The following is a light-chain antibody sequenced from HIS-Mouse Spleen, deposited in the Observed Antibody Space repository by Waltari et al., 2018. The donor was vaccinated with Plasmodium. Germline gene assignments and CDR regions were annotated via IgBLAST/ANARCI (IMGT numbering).Light chain of an antibody. CDR3: AAWDDSLNGPV. J-gene: IGLJ2*01. CDR1: SSNIGSNP. Sequence: QSVLTQPPSASGTPGQRVTISCSGSSSNIGSNPVNWYQQPPGTAPKPLIYSNNQRPSGVPDRFSGSKSGTSASLAISGLQSEDEADYYCAAWDDSLNGPVFVGGTKLTVL. V-gene: IGLV1-44*01. CDR2: SNN.